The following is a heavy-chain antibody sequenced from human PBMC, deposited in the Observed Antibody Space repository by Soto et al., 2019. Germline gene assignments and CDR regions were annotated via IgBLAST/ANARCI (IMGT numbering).Heavy chain of an antibody. V-gene: IGHV1-69*01. CDR2: IIPIFGTA. CDR3: ARTLVPEDYYYYGMDV. Sequence: QVQLVQSGAEVKKPGSSVKVSCKASGGTFSSYAISWVRQAPGQGLEWMGGIIPIFGTANYAQKFQGRVTITADESTSTAYMELSSLRSEDTALYYCARTLVPEDYYYYGMDVWGQGTTVTVSS. D-gene: IGHD6-6*01. J-gene: IGHJ6*02. CDR1: GGTFSSYA.